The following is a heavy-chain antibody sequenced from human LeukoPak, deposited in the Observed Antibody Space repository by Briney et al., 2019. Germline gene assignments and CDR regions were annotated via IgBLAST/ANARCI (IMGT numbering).Heavy chain of an antibody. CDR2: ISGSGGST. J-gene: IGHJ4*02. Sequence: PGGSLRLSCAAHGFIFSSCDMSCVRQAPGSGLEWVSAISGSGGSTYYADSVKGRFTISRDNSKNTLYLQMNSLRAVDTAVYYCAKALNGSGDYWGEGTLVTVSS. CDR1: GFIFSSCD. CDR3: AKALNGSGDY. V-gene: IGHV3-23*01. D-gene: IGHD3-10*01.